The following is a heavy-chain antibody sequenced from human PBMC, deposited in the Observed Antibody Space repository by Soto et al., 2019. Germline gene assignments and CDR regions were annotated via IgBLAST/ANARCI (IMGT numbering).Heavy chain of an antibody. V-gene: IGHV4-34*01. Sequence: QVQLQQWGAGLLKPSETLSLTCGVYGGPFGGYYWSWIRQAPGKGLEWIGEINHSGTTNYNPSLKSRVTISVETSKKQFSLRLSSVTAADTAVYFCARVEWRNDYVWGSYPFEYWGQGSLVTVSS. CDR1: GGPFGGYY. CDR3: ARVEWRNDYVWGSYPFEY. D-gene: IGHD3-16*02. J-gene: IGHJ4*02. CDR2: INHSGTT.